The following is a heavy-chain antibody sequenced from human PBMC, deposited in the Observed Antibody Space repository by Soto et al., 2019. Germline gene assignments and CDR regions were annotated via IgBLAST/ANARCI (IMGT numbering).Heavy chain of an antibody. CDR3: ARAPILTGETIYENYFAY. J-gene: IGHJ4*02. D-gene: IGHD1-20*01. Sequence: QVQLVQAGAEVKKPGSSVKVSCKGSGGTFSNSVISWVRQAPGQGLEWMGGIIPIFDTTNYAQKFQGRVTIIADESTSTGYMERASLRSEDTAVYYCARAPILTGETIYENYFAYGGQGTLVTVSS. V-gene: IGHV1-69*01. CDR2: IIPIFDTT. CDR1: GGTFSNSV.